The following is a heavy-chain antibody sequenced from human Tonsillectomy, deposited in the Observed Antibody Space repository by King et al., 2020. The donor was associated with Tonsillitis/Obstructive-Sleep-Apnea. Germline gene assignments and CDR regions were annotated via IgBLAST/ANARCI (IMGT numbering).Heavy chain of an antibody. Sequence: VQLVESGGGLVQPGGSLRLSCAASGFTFSSYWMHWVRQAPGKGLVWVSRIKRDGSSTSYADSVKGRFTIPRDNAKNTLYLQMNSLRAEDTAVYYCTRGAGRSCYMDGWGKGATGTVSS. J-gene: IGHJ6*03. V-gene: IGHV3-74*01. CDR1: GFTFSSYW. CDR3: TRGAGRSCYMDG. CDR2: IKRDGSST.